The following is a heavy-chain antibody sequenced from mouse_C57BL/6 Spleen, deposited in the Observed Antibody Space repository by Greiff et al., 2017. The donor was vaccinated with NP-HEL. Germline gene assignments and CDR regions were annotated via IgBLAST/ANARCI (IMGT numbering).Heavy chain of an antibody. J-gene: IGHJ4*01. V-gene: IGHV7-3*01. CDR3: ARSHYKGGYYAMDY. CDR1: GFTFTDYY. D-gene: IGHD2-12*01. CDR2: IRNKANGYTT. Sequence: EVKLMESGGGLVQPGGSLSLSCAASGFTFTDYYMSWVRQPPGKALEWLGFIRNKANGYTTEYSASVKGRFTISRDNSQSILYLQMNALRAEDSATYYCARSHYKGGYYAMDYWGQGTSVTVSS.